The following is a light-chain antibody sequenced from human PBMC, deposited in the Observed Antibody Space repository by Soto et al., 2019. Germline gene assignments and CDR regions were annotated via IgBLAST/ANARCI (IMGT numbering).Light chain of an antibody. CDR1: QSVSSL. CDR2: VTS. Sequence: IVLTQSPATLSVSPGERATLSCRASQSVSSLLAWYQQKPRQAPRLLIYVTSTRATGIPARFSGSGSGTDFTLTISSLQSEDFAMYYCQQYNIWPYTFGQGTKLEIK. V-gene: IGKV3-15*01. J-gene: IGKJ2*01. CDR3: QQYNIWPYT.